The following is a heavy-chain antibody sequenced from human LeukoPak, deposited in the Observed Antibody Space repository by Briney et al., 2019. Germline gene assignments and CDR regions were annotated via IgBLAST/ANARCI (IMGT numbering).Heavy chain of an antibody. D-gene: IGHD6-19*01. CDR1: GASINSHY. J-gene: IGHJ4*02. CDR3: ARLIAVTGRGDYFDQ. V-gene: IGHV4-59*08. CDR2: IFYSRSI. Sequence: PSETLSLTCTASGASINSHYWSWIRQPPGKGLEWIGYIFYSRSINYNPSLKSQVTISVETSKNQVSLKLSSLTAADTAVYYCARLIAVTGRGDYFDQWGQGTLVTVSS.